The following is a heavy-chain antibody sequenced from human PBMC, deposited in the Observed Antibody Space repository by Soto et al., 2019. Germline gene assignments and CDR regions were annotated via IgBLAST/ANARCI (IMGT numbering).Heavy chain of an antibody. D-gene: IGHD1-26*01. CDR3: ARVRGGSYPFDY. Sequence: QVQLVESGGGVVQPGRSLRLSCAASGFTFSSYAMHWVRQAPGKGLEWVAVISYDGSNKYYADSVKGRFTISRDNSKNTLCLQMNSLRAEDTAVYYCARVRGGSYPFDYWGQGTLVTVSS. CDR2: ISYDGSNK. V-gene: IGHV3-30-3*01. CDR1: GFTFSSYA. J-gene: IGHJ4*02.